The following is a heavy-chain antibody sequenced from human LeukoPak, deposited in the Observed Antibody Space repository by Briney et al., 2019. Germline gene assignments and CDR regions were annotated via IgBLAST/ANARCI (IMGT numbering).Heavy chain of an antibody. CDR2: IYYSGST. CDR1: GGSISSYY. Sequence: SETLSLTCTVSGGSISSYYWSWIRQPPGKGLEWIGYIYYSGSTNYNPSLKSRVTISVDTSKNQFSLKLSSVTAADPAVYYCARGGMTYDYWGQGTLVTVSS. D-gene: IGHD2-15*01. J-gene: IGHJ4*02. CDR3: ARGGMTYDY. V-gene: IGHV4-59*01.